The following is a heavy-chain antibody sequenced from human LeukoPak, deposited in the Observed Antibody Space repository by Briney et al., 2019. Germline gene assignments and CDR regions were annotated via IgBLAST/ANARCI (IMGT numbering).Heavy chain of an antibody. V-gene: IGHV3-48*03. CDR3: VRDGVTGHTVFDY. CDR1: GFTFSRYE. CDR2: ISGSGVAI. Sequence: PGGSLRLSCAASGFTFSRYEMNWVRQAPGKGLEWVSHISGSGVAIHYSDSVKGRFSISRDNAKNSLYLQVDSLRVEDTAVYYCVRDGVTGHTVFDYWGQGTLVIVSS. J-gene: IGHJ4*02. D-gene: IGHD2-2*02.